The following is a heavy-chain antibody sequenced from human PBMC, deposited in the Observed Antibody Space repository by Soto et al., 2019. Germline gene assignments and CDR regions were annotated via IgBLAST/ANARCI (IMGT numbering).Heavy chain of an antibody. CDR2: IYYSGST. D-gene: IGHD2-21*02. J-gene: IGHJ6*02. Sequence: PSETLSLTCTVSGGSISSGGYYWSWIRQHPGKGLEWIGYIYYSGSTYYNPSLKSRVTISVDTSKNQFSLKLSSVTAADTAVYYCARGYCGGDCSQGDYYYYYGMDVWGQGTTVTVSS. CDR1: GGSISSGGYY. V-gene: IGHV4-31*03. CDR3: ARGYCGGDCSQGDYYYYYGMDV.